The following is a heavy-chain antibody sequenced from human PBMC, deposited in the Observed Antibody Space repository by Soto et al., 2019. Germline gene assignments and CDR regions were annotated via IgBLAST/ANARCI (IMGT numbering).Heavy chain of an antibody. J-gene: IGHJ5*01. CDR3: ARDREDGSGTKYNWFDS. V-gene: IGHV1-69*13. CDR1: GGTFGNLG. CDR2: TIPIFDTP. Sequence: AASVKVSCKASGGTFGNLGISWLRQAPGQGLEWMGGTIPIFDTPHYAEKFRDRLTITADATSTAYMELTSLSSEDTATYYCARDREDGSGTKYNWFDSWGQGTLVTVS. D-gene: IGHD3-10*01.